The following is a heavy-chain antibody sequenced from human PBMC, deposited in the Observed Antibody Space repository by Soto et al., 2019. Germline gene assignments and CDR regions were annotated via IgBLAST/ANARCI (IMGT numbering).Heavy chain of an antibody. Sequence: QVQLVQSGAEVKKPGSSVKVSCKASGGIFSTYAISWLRQAPGQGLESMGGIIPLFGTPNYAQRFQGRVTITADEFTSTAYMELSRLRSEDTAVYYCARDRDDYGSGNYYNRIDFWGQGTLVTVSS. J-gene: IGHJ4*02. V-gene: IGHV1-69*01. CDR2: IIPLFGTP. D-gene: IGHD3-10*01. CDR3: ARDRDDYGSGNYYNRIDF. CDR1: GGIFSTYA.